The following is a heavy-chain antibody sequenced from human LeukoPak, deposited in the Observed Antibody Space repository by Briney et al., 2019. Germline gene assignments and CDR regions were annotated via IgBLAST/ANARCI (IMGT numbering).Heavy chain of an antibody. V-gene: IGHV1-3*01. D-gene: IGHD1-26*01. CDR1: GYTFTSYA. CDR2: INAGNGNT. Sequence: EASVTVSCTASGYTFTSYAMHWVRQAPGQRLEWMGWINAGNGNTKYSQKFQGRVTITRDTSASTAYMELSSLRSEDTAVYYCARADLWWELLSYYYWGQGTLVTVSS. J-gene: IGHJ4*02. CDR3: ARADLWWELLSYYY.